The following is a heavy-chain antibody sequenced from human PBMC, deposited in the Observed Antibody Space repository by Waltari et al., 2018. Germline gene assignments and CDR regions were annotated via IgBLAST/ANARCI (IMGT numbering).Heavy chain of an antibody. D-gene: IGHD3-22*01. CDR1: GYSISSGYY. V-gene: IGHV4-38-2*01. CDR3: AGLPYYDSSGSDY. Sequence: QVQLQESGPGLVKPSETLSLTCAVSGYSISSGYYWGWIRQPPGKGLEWIGSIYHSGSTYYNPSRKSRVTISVDTSKNQFSLKLSSVTAADTAVYYWAGLPYYDSSGSDYWGQGTLVTVSS. CDR2: IYHSGST. J-gene: IGHJ4*02.